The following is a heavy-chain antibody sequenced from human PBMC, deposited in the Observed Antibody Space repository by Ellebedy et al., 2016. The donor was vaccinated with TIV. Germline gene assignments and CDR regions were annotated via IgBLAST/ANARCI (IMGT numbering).Heavy chain of an antibody. Sequence: GESLKISCAASGFIFSSYAVTWVRQAPGKGLEWVSSISGSGGSTYYADSVKGRFTVFRENSKNTVYLQMNSLRIEDTAVYYCAKVVDAAGTAHWGPGTLVTVSS. D-gene: IGHD6-13*01. V-gene: IGHV3-23*01. CDR1: GFIFSSYA. CDR3: AKVVDAAGTAH. CDR2: ISGSGGST. J-gene: IGHJ4*02.